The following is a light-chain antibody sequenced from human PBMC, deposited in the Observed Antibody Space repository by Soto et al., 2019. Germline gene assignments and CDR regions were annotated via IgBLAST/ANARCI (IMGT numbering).Light chain of an antibody. CDR2: EVN. Sequence: QSALTQPPSASGSPGQSVTISCTGTSSDVGAYKFVSWYQLYPGKAPKLMIYEVNVRPSGVPDRFSGSKSGNTASLTVSGLQVEDEADYYCSSYGGRSNLVFGGGTKLTVL. V-gene: IGLV2-8*01. CDR3: SSYGGRSNLV. J-gene: IGLJ2*01. CDR1: SSDVGAYKF.